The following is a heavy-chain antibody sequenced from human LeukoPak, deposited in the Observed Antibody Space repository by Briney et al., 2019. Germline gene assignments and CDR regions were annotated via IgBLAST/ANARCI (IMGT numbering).Heavy chain of an antibody. V-gene: IGHV1-58*02. J-gene: IGHJ2*01. D-gene: IGHD5-24*01. CDR2: IVVCSGNT. CDR1: GFTFTSSA. CDR3: AAEGRDGYNYWYFDL. Sequence: SVKVSCKASGFTFTSSAMQWVRQARGQRLEWIGWIVVCSGNTNYAQKFQERVPITRDMSTSTAYMELSSLRSEDTAVYYCAAEGRDGYNYWYFDLWGRGTLVTVSS.